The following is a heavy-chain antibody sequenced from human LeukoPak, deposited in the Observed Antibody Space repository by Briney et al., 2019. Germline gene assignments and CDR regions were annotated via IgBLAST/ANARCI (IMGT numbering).Heavy chain of an antibody. CDR2: ISGSGGST. J-gene: IGHJ4*02. Sequence: PGGSLRLSCAASGFTFRSYVMSWVRQAPGKGLEWVSHISGSGGSTHYADSVKGRFTFSRDNSKNTLFLQMNSLRADDTAVYYCAKDQDTHSYGSGSYAPFDYWGQGTLVTVSS. V-gene: IGHV3-23*01. D-gene: IGHD3-10*01. CDR1: GFTFRSYV. CDR3: AKDQDTHSYGSGSYAPFDY.